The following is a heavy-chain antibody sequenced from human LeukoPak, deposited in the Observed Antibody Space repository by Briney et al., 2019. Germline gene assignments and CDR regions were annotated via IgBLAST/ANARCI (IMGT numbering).Heavy chain of an antibody. CDR3: ARQQWDTHPCFDY. CDR2: IYYSGST. J-gene: IGHJ4*02. V-gene: IGHV4-59*08. Sequence: PSETLPLTCTVSGGSISSYYWSWIRQPPGKGLEWIGYIYYSGSTNYNPSLKSRVTISVDTSKNQFSLKLSSVTAADTAEYYCARQQWDTHPCFDYWGQGTLVTVSS. CDR1: GGSISSYY. D-gene: IGHD5-18*01.